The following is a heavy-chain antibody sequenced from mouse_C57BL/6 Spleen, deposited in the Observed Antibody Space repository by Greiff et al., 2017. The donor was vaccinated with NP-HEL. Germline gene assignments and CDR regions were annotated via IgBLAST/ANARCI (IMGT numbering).Heavy chain of an antibody. CDR1: GYTFTGYW. D-gene: IGHD2-2*01. CDR3: ARGTMVKGFAY. CDR2: ILPGSGST. Sequence: VQLQQSGAELMKPGASVKLSCKATGYTFTGYWIEWVKQRPGHGLEWIGEILPGSGSTNYHEKLKGKATFTADTSSNTAYMQLSSLTTEDSAIYYCARGTMVKGFAYWGQGTLVTVSA. V-gene: IGHV1-9*01. J-gene: IGHJ3*01.